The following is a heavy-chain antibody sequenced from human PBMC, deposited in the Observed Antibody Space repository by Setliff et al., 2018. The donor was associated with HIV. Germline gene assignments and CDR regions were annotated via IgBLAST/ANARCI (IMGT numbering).Heavy chain of an antibody. D-gene: IGHD3-3*01. V-gene: IGHV4-59*01. CDR2: IYYSGST. J-gene: IGHJ5*02. CDR1: GGSISGYY. CDR3: ARGAYYNFWSGYSAGGGSLGP. Sequence: PSETLSLTSSVSGGSISGYYWNWVRQPPGKGLEWMGYIYYSGSTAYNPALKRRVTISLDTSKNQFSLKLSSVTAADTAVYYCARGAYYNFWSGYSAGGGSLGPWGQGTLVTVSS.